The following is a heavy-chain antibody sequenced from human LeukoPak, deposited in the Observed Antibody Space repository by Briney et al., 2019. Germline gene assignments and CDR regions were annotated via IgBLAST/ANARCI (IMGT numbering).Heavy chain of an antibody. CDR3: ARDGKGGYSYGSTSPFDY. Sequence: GASVKVSCKASGYTFTSYGISWVRQAPGQGLEWMGWISAYNGNTNYAQKLQGRVTMTTDTSTSTAYMELRSLRSDDTAVYYCARDGKGGYSYGSTSPFDYWGQGTLVTVSS. V-gene: IGHV1-18*01. J-gene: IGHJ4*02. D-gene: IGHD5-18*01. CDR2: ISAYNGNT. CDR1: GYTFTSYG.